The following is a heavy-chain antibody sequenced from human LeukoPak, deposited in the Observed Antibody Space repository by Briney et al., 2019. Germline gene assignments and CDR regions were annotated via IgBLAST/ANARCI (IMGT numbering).Heavy chain of an antibody. CDR1: GGTFSSYA. V-gene: IGHV1-69*06. J-gene: IGHJ6*03. D-gene: IGHD2-2*01. CDR2: IIPIFGTA. CDR3: ARGGGVPAAMFYYYYYMDV. Sequence: ASVKVSCKASGGTFSSYAISWVRQAPGQGLEWMGGIIPIFGTANYAQKFQGRVTITADKSTSTAYMELSSLRSDDTAVYYCARGGGVPAAMFYYYYYMDVWGKGTTVTVSS.